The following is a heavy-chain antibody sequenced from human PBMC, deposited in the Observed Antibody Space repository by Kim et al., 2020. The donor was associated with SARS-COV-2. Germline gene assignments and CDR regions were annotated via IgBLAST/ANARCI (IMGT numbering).Heavy chain of an antibody. CDR2: YYSGST. J-gene: IGHJ4*02. V-gene: IGHV4-39*01. CDR3: ARLFDY. Sequence: YYSGSTYYNPSLKSRVTISVDTSKNQFSLKLSSVTAADTAVYYCARLFDYWGQGTLVTVSS.